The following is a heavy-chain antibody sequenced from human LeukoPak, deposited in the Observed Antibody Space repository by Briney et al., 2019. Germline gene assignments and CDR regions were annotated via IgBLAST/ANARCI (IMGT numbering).Heavy chain of an antibody. CDR1: GFTFGSYS. J-gene: IGHJ6*02. D-gene: IGHD5-24*01. CDR2: ISSSSSYI. CDR3: ARDEMEPYYYYYGMDV. Sequence: GGSLRLSCAASGFTFGSYSMNWVRQAPGKGLEWVSSISSSSSYIYYADSVKGRFTISRDNAKNSLYLQMNSLRAEDTAVYYCARDEMEPYYYYYGMDVWGQGTTVTVSS. V-gene: IGHV3-21*01.